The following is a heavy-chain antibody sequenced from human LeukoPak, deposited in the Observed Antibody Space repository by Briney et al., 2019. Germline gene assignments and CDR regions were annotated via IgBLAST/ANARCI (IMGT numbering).Heavy chain of an antibody. Sequence: PGGSLRLSCAASGFTVSSDYMSWVRQAPGKGLEWVSAIFSGGGTYYVDSVKGRFTISRDNSKNTLYLQMNSLRAEDTAVYYCARDGVGYRYGIFDYWGQGTLVTVSS. CDR1: GFTVSSDY. D-gene: IGHD5-18*01. CDR2: IFSGGGT. J-gene: IGHJ4*02. CDR3: ARDGVGYRYGIFDY. V-gene: IGHV3-53*01.